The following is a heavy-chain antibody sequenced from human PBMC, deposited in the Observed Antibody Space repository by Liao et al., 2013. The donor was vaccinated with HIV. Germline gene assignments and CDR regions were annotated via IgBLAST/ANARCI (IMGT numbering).Heavy chain of an antibody. J-gene: IGHJ3*02. CDR1: GGSISSYY. V-gene: IGHV4-4*07. Sequence: QLQLQESGPGLVKPSETLSLTCTVSGGSISSYYWSWIRQPAGKGLEWIGRIYTSGSTNYNPSLKSRVTMSVDTSKNQFSLKLSSVTAADTALYYCARDRRRITIFGVVTDAFDIWGQGTMVTVSS. CDR3: ARDRRRITIFGVVTDAFDI. D-gene: IGHD3-3*01. CDR2: IYTSGST.